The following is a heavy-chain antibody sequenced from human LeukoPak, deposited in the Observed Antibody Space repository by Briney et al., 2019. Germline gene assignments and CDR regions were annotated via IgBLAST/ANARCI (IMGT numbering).Heavy chain of an antibody. J-gene: IGHJ4*02. V-gene: IGHV4-59*13. CDR1: GGSIGSYY. CDR3: ARVSGYDWESFFDY. D-gene: IGHD5-12*01. CDR2: IYYSGST. Sequence: SETLSLTCTVSGGSIGSYYWSWIRRPPGRGGEGFGYIYYSGSTNYNPSLKSRVTISVDTSKNQFSLKLSSVIAADTAVYYCARVSGYDWESFFDYWGQGTLVTVSS.